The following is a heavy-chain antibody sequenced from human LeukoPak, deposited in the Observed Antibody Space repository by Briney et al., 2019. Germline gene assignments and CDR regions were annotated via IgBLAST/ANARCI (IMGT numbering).Heavy chain of an antibody. J-gene: IGHJ4*02. Sequence: GGSLRLCCASSGFSFSGYAMIWVRQAPGKGLELVSTISGSGASTFYADSVRGRFITSKDIPSNIVYLQMNSLRAEDTAVYYCAKGSRGYTNYYFDYWGQGTLVTVSS. CDR3: AKGSRGYTNYYFDY. D-gene: IGHD2-2*02. CDR2: ISGSGAST. CDR1: GFSFSGYA. V-gene: IGHV3-23*01.